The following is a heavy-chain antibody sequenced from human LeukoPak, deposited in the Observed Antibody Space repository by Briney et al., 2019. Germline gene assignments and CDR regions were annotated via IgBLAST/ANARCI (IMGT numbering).Heavy chain of an antibody. CDR1: GFTFSSYA. Sequence: GGSLRLSCAASGFTFSSYAMSWVRQAPGKGLEWVSTISGGGSSTYYADSVKGRFTISRDNSKNTLYLQMNGLRAEDTAIYYCAKAILPATILSFNDYWGQGTLVTVSS. CDR2: ISGGGSST. CDR3: AKAILPATILSFNDY. V-gene: IGHV3-23*01. D-gene: IGHD2-2*02. J-gene: IGHJ4*02.